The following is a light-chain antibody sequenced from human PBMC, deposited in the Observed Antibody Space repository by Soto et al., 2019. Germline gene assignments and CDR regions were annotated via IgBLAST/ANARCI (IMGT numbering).Light chain of an antibody. CDR3: AAWDDRLNDYV. CDR2: EVT. CDR1: SSDVGGYNL. Sequence: QSALTQPASVSGSPGQSITISCTGTSSDVGGYNLVSWYQQHPGKAPKLMIYEVTKRPSGVSNRFSGSKSGTSASLAISGLQSEDEADYFCAAWDDRLNDYVFGTGTKLTVL. V-gene: IGLV2-14*01. J-gene: IGLJ1*01.